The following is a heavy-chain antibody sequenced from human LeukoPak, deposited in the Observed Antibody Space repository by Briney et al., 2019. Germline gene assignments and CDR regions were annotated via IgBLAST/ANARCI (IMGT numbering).Heavy chain of an antibody. CDR1: GGTFSSYG. V-gene: IGHV1-69*05. CDR3: ACGSGSYPNTPFNY. D-gene: IGHD1-26*01. CDR2: IIPIFRTT. Sequence: GASVKVSCKASGGTFSSYGVSWVRQAPGQGLEWMGGIIPIFRTTTYAQKFQGRVTMTRDTSTSTVYMELSSLRSEDTAVYYCACGSGSYPNTPFNYWGQGTLVTVSS. J-gene: IGHJ4*02.